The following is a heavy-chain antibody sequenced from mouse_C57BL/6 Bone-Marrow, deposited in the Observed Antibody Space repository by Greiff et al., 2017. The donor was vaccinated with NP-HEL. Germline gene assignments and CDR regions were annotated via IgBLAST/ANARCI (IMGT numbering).Heavy chain of an antibody. Sequence: VKLVESGPELVKPGASVKMSCKASGYTFTDYVISWVKQRTGQGLEWIGEIYPGSGSTYNNEQFKGRATLTAAKSSNTAYMQFSSLTSEDSAVYFCARLGYGHYAWFAYWGQGTLVTVSA. V-gene: IGHV1-77*01. D-gene: IGHD2-1*01. CDR3: ARLGYGHYAWFAY. CDR1: GYTFTDYV. J-gene: IGHJ3*01. CDR2: IYPGSGST.